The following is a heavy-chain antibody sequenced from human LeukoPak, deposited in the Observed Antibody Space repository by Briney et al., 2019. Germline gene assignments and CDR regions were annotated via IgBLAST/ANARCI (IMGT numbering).Heavy chain of an antibody. CDR2: IRYDGSNK. CDR3: AKAGTQQWLLFVGVY. V-gene: IGHV3-30*02. CDR1: GFAFGSYA. D-gene: IGHD6-19*01. Sequence: GGSLRLSCEASGFAFGSYAMHWVRQAPGRGLEWVAVIRYDGSNKYYADSVKGRFTISRDNSKNTLYLQMNSLRVEDTAMYYCAKAGTQQWLLFVGVYWGQGALVTVSS. J-gene: IGHJ4*02.